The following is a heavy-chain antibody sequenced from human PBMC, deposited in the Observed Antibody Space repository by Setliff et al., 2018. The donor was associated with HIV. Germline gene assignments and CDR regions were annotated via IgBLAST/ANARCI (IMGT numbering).Heavy chain of an antibody. CDR1: GYTFTAYG. D-gene: IGHD5-18*01. Sequence: ASVKVSCKASGYTFTAYGISWVRQAPGHGLEWMGWISPYNGHTNYAQNFQGRVTMTTDTSTSRAYMELRSLTSDDTAVYYCARGRYNSRIDVWGQGTTVTVSS. V-gene: IGHV1-18*01. CDR3: ARGRYNSRIDV. J-gene: IGHJ6*02. CDR2: ISPYNGHT.